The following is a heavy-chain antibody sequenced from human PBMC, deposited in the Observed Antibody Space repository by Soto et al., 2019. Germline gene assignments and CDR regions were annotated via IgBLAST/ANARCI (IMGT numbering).Heavy chain of an antibody. CDR2: MHYSGNT. J-gene: IGHJ4*02. D-gene: IGHD3-3*01. CDR1: GGSLSGYY. Sequence: QVQLQESGPGLVKPSETLSLTCTVSGGSLSGYYWSWIRQPPGKGLEWIGHMHYSGNTNYNPSLKRRLTMSLDTSNNQFSLKLSSVTAADTALYYCTSGSGWTEDYWGQGTLVTVSS. CDR3: TSGSGWTEDY. V-gene: IGHV4-59*01.